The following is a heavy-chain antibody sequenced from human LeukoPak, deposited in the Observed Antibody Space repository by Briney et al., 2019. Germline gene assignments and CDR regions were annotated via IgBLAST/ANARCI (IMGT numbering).Heavy chain of an antibody. V-gene: IGHV4-31*03. CDR3: ARDRGAPDSSGYFAHYYYYYGMDV. D-gene: IGHD3-22*01. Sequence: PSETLSLTCTVSGGSISSGGYYWSWIRQHPGKGLEWIGYIYYSGSTYYNPSPKSRVTISVDTSKNQFSLKLSSVTAADTAVYYCARDRGAPDSSGYFAHYYYYYGMDVWGQGTTVTVSS. CDR2: IYYSGST. J-gene: IGHJ6*02. CDR1: GGSISSGGYY.